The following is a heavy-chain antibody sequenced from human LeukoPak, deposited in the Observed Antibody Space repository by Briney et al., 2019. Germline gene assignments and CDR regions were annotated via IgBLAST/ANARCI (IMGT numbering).Heavy chain of an antibody. CDR2: LHANGDEK. Sequence: PAGSLRFSCAASGVSLSGYWMSWVRKAPGKGLEWVARLHANGDEKNFVGSVQGRFTVSRDNAKNSLYLQMNSLRVEDTAVYYCARGGYSFDYLGQGTLVTVSS. V-gene: IGHV3-7*01. CDR1: GVSLSGYW. CDR3: ARGGYSFDY. D-gene: IGHD5-12*01. J-gene: IGHJ4*02.